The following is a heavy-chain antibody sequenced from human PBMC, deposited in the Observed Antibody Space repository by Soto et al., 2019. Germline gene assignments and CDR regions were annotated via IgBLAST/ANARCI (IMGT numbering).Heavy chain of an antibody. V-gene: IGHV3-7*03. CDR3: ARAPYSNAWYRFDL. Sequence: GGSLRLSCEASGFTFSGYWMSWVRQAPGKGLEWVADIKHDGSVQYYVDSVKGRLTISRDNAKKQLYLQMNGLRAEDTALYYCARAPYSNAWYRFDLWGQGTLVTVSS. J-gene: IGHJ4*02. D-gene: IGHD4-4*01. CDR1: GFTFSGYW. CDR2: IKHDGSVQ.